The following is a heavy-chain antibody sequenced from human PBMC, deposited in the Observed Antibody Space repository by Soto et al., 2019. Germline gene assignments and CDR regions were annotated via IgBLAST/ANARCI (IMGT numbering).Heavy chain of an antibody. CDR1: GGSISSSSYY. Sequence: QLQLQESGPGLVKPSETLSLTCTVSGGSISSSSYYWGWIRQPPGKGLEWIGSIYYSGSTYYNPSLKSRVTISVDTSKNQFSLKLSSVTAADTAVYYCVAGILTGYKRYYFDYWGQGTLVTVSS. CDR3: VAGILTGYKRYYFDY. J-gene: IGHJ4*02. V-gene: IGHV4-39*01. D-gene: IGHD3-9*01. CDR2: IYYSGST.